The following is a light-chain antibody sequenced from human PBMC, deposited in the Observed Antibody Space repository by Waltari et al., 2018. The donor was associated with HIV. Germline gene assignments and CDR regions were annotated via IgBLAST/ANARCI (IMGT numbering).Light chain of an antibody. Sequence: QSVLTQPPSASGTPGQRVTISCSGSSSNIGRNYVYWYQQLPGTAPKLLIYRNNQRPSGVPVRVSVYKSGTSASLAISGLRSGDEADYYCATWNDSLSGYVFGTGTKVTV. J-gene: IGLJ1*01. CDR1: SSNIGRNY. CDR3: ATWNDSLSGYV. CDR2: RNN. V-gene: IGLV1-47*01.